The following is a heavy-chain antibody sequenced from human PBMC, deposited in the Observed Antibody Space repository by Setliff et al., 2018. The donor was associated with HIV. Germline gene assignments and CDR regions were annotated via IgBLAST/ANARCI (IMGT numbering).Heavy chain of an antibody. V-gene: IGHV1-69*10. CDR2: ITPFVGIT. J-gene: IGHJ4*02. Sequence: ASVKVSCKASGGTFSDFRITWVRQAPGQGLEWMGEITPFVGITNYAQKFQGRVTISADESTATAYIELSSLTSQDTAVYYCARDEGIREAASLDYWGQGSLVTVTS. CDR3: ARDEGIREAASLDY. CDR1: GGTFSDFR. D-gene: IGHD6-13*01.